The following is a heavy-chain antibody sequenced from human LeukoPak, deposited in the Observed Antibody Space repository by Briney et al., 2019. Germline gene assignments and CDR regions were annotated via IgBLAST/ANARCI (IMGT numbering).Heavy chain of an antibody. Sequence: ASVKVSCKASGHTFTRYYLHWVRQAPGQGLEWMGIVNPSSGSTHYAQKFQGTVTMTRDTSTSTVYMELTSLRSEDTAVYYCARGSEELQYYFDYWGQGTLVTVSS. J-gene: IGHJ4*02. D-gene: IGHD1-7*01. CDR1: GHTFTRYY. CDR2: VNPSSGST. CDR3: ARGSEELQYYFDY. V-gene: IGHV1-46*01.